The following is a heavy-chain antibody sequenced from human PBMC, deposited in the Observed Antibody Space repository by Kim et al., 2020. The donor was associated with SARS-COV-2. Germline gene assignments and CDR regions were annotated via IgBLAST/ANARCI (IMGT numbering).Heavy chain of an antibody. CDR2: ISSSSSTI. D-gene: IGHD6-13*01. CDR1: GFTFSSYS. J-gene: IGHJ4*02. V-gene: IGHV3-48*04. CDR3: ARDRAAAAGILFDY. Sequence: GGSLRLSCAASGFTFSSYSMNWVRQAPGKGLEWVSYISSSSSTIYYADSVKGRFTISRDNAKNSLYLQMNSLRAEDTAVYYCARDRAAAAGILFDYWGQGTLVTVSS.